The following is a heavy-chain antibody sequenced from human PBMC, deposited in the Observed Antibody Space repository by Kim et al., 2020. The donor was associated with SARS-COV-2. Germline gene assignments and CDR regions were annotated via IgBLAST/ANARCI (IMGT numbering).Heavy chain of an antibody. D-gene: IGHD3-9*01. J-gene: IGHJ4*02. CDR1: GFTFVDFS. CDR3: ARDVSGSYEVYTGYPRSGLAY. V-gene: IGHV3-48*02. Sequence: GGSLRLSCVASGFTFVDFSMNWVRQAPGKGLEWIAYISSSSGSIYYADSVKGRFTISRDNAKNSVFLQVNSLRDDDTAVYHCARDVSGSYEVYTGYPRSGLAYWGRGTQVIVSS. CDR2: ISSSSGSI.